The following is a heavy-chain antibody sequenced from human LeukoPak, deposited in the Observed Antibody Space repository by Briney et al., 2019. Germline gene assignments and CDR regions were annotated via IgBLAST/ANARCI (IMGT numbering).Heavy chain of an antibody. J-gene: IGHJ6*03. CDR3: ARGRHYGGKGFYYYYYMDV. D-gene: IGHD4-23*01. V-gene: IGHV1-69*05. Sequence: SVKVSCKASGGTFSSYAISWVRQAPGQGLEWMGGIIPIFGTANYAQKFQGRVTITTDESTSTAYMGLSSLRSEDTAVYYCARGRHYGGKGFYYYYYMDVWGKGTTVTVSS. CDR2: IIPIFGTA. CDR1: GGTFSSYA.